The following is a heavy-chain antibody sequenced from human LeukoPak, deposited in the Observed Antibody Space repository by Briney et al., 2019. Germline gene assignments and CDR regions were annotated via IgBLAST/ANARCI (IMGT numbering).Heavy chain of an antibody. V-gene: IGHV3-7*01. Sequence: PGGSLRLSCAASGFTFSSYWMSWVRQAPGKGLEWVANIKQEGSEKYYVDSLKGRFTISRDNAKTSLYLQMNRLRAEDTAVYYCARDTEDKQWLVPTGIDYWGQGTLVTVSS. CDR3: ARDTEDKQWLVPTGIDY. J-gene: IGHJ4*02. CDR2: IKQEGSEK. CDR1: GFTFSSYW. D-gene: IGHD6-19*01.